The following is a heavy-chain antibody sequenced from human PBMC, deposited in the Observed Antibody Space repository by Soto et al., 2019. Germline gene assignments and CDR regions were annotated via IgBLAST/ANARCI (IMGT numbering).Heavy chain of an antibody. V-gene: IGHV1-2*02. CDR3: ARGRNREVPAAPGDY. CDR2: INPNSGGT. Sequence: ASVKVSCKASGYTFTGYYMHWVRQAPGQGLEWMGWINPNSGGTNYAQKFQGRVTMTRDTSISTAYMELSRLRSDDTAVYYCARGRNREVPAAPGDYWGQGTLVTVSS. CDR1: GYTFTGYY. D-gene: IGHD2-2*01. J-gene: IGHJ4*02.